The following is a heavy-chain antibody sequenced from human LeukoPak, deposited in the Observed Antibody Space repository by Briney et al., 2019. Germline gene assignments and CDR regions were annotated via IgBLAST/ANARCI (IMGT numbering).Heavy chain of an antibody. CDR3: AKDYQGEGYYYYYYGMDV. CDR1: GGSFSGYY. Sequence: SETLSLTCAVYGGSFSGYYWSWIRQPPGKGLEWIGEINHSGSTNYNPSLKSRVTISVDTSKNQFSLKLSSVTAADTAVYYCAKDYQGEGYYYYYYGMDVWGQGTTVTVSS. D-gene: IGHD3-10*01. CDR2: INHSGST. J-gene: IGHJ6*02. V-gene: IGHV4-34*01.